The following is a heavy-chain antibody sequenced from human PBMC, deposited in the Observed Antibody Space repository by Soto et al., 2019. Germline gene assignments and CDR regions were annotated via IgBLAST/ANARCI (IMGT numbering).Heavy chain of an antibody. CDR1: GFTFSSYS. CDR2: ISSSSSYI. J-gene: IGHJ4*02. CDR3: ARVSGFPGSHFDY. V-gene: IGHV3-21*01. Sequence: EVQLVESGGGLVKPGGSLRLSCAASGFTFSSYSMNWVRQAPGKGLEWVSSISSSSSYIYYADSVKGRFTISRDNAKNSLYLQVNSLRAEDTAVYYCARVSGFPGSHFDYWGQGTLVTVSS.